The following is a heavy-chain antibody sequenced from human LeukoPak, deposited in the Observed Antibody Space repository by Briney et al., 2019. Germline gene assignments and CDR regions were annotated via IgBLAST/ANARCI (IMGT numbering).Heavy chain of an antibody. CDR1: GYSFTNYW. CDR2: IYPGDFDT. CDR3: ARPDGCWGLS. J-gene: IGHJ5*02. D-gene: IGHD5-24*01. Sequence: GESLKISCRGSGYSFTNYWIAWVRQVPGKGLEWMGIIYPGDFDTRYSPSFQGQVTISADKSISTAYLQWSRLKASDTAMYYCARPDGCWGLSWGQGTLVTVST. V-gene: IGHV5-51*01.